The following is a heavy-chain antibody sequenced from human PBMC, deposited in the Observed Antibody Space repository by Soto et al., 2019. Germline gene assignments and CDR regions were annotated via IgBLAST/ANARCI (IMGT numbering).Heavy chain of an antibody. J-gene: IGHJ6*02. CDR2: IYYTGST. CDR3: AGGPYYFGLDV. Sequence: SETLSLTCTASGGSINTYYWNWIRQSPGKGLEWIGYIYYTGSTKYNPSLESRVTISVDTSKKQFFLKLNSVTPADTAVYYCAGGPYYFGLDVWGQGTTVT. D-gene: IGHD3-10*01. V-gene: IGHV4-59*01. CDR1: GGSINTYY.